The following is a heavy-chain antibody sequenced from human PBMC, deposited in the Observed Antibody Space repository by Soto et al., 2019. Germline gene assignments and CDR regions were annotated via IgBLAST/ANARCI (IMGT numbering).Heavy chain of an antibody. CDR2: INHSGST. CDR1: GGSFSGYY. V-gene: IGHV4-34*01. CDR3: ARSGQWESYGMDV. D-gene: IGHD1-26*01. Sequence: SETLSFTCAVYGGSFSGYYWSWIRQPPGKGLEWIGEINHSGSTNYNPSLKSRVTISVDTSKNQFSLKLSSVTAADTAVYYCARSGQWESYGMDVWGQGTTVTVSS. J-gene: IGHJ6*02.